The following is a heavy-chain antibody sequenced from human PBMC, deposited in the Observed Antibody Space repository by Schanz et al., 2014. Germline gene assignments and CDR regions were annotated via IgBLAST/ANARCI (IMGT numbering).Heavy chain of an antibody. J-gene: IGHJ6*02. CDR1: GYTFTSYG. Sequence: QVQLVQSGAEVKKPGASVKVSCKASGYTFTSYGFSWVRQAPGQGLEWMGWISGHNGNTKYVQNFQGRVTMTTDTSMSTAYMELRSLRSDDTAVYYCASDLMAHHTILGVATYYGMDVWGQGTTVTVSS. D-gene: IGHD3-3*01. V-gene: IGHV1-18*01. CDR3: ASDLMAHHTILGVATYYGMDV. CDR2: ISGHNGNT.